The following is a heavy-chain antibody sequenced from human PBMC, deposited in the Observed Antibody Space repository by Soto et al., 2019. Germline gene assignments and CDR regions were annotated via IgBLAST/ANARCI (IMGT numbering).Heavy chain of an antibody. CDR2: ISAYNGNT. J-gene: IGHJ4*02. CDR1: GYTFTSYG. D-gene: IGHD3-22*01. Sequence: ASVKVSCKASGYTFTSYGISWVRQAPGQGLEWMGWISAYNGNTNYAQKLQGRVTMTTDTSTSTAYMERRSLRSDDTAVYYCARAATYYYDSSGYYFDYWGQGTLVTVSS. V-gene: IGHV1-18*01. CDR3: ARAATYYYDSSGYYFDY.